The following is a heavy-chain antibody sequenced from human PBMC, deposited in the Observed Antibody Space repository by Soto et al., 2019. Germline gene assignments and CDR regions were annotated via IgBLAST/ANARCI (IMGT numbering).Heavy chain of an antibody. CDR2: LYYSGST. D-gene: IGHD6-6*01. CDR1: GGSISSSSYY. J-gene: IGHJ5*02. Sequence: QLQLQESGPGLVKPSETLSLTCTVSGGSISSSSYYWGWIRQPPGKGLEWIGSLYYSGSTDYNPSLKSRVTISVDTSKNQCARKLGSVSAAATAVYYCAISMSSIEARRDWFDPWGQGTLVTVSS. CDR3: AISMSSIEARRDWFDP. V-gene: IGHV4-39*01.